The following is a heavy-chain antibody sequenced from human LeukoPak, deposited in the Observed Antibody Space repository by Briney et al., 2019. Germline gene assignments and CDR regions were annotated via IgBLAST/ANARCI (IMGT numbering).Heavy chain of an antibody. CDR2: FDPEDGET. CDR1: GYTLTELS. J-gene: IGHJ6*02. D-gene: IGHD3-10*01. CDR3: ATAYGSGYGMDV. Sequence: ASVKVSCKVSGYTLTELSMHWVRQAPGKGLEWMGGFDPEDGETIYAQKFQGRVTMTEDTSTDTAYMELSSLRSEDTAVYYCATAYGSGYGMDVWGQGTTVTVSS. V-gene: IGHV1-24*01.